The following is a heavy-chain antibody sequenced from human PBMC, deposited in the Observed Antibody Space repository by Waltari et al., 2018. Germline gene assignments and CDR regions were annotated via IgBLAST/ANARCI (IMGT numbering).Heavy chain of an antibody. D-gene: IGHD3-22*01. CDR3: ARLPRVDYYPKLGGRGALDV. J-gene: IGHJ3*01. Sequence: QVQLQQWGAGLLKPSETLSLTCVFSGGSFNGYFWTWIRQAPGTGLEWIGEITHDGSTSYNPSLKSRVTISQDESKSQLSLKLSSLTVADTAVYFCARLPRVDYYPKLGGRGALDVWGQGTMVTVSS. V-gene: IGHV4-34*01. CDR2: ITHDGST. CDR1: GGSFNGYF.